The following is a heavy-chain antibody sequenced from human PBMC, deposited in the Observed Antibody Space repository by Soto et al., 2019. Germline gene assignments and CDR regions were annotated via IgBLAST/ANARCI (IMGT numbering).Heavy chain of an antibody. V-gene: IGHV4-59*04. D-gene: IGHD6-19*01. CDR2: IYYHGNT. CDR3: ARHDGFSSGWIFDY. J-gene: IGHJ4*01. CDR1: GGYISSYY. Sequence: PSETLSLTCTVSGGYISSYYWSWIRQPPGKTLEWIGTIYYHGNTYSNPSLKSRVTISVDTSNNQLSLKLRSVTAADTAVYYCARHDGFSSGWIFDYWGHGTLVTVSS.